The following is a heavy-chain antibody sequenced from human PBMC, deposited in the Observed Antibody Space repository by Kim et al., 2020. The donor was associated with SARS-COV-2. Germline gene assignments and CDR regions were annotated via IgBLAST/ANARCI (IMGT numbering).Heavy chain of an antibody. Sequence: GGSLRLSCAASGFTFTSYGMHWVRQGPGKGLEWVALISFDGSSKYYADSVKGRFTISRDNSKSTLDLQMNSLRVDDTAVYYCAKSHFADGSGWSDYWGQGTLVTVSS. D-gene: IGHD6-19*01. CDR2: ISFDGSSK. CDR1: GFTFTSYG. CDR3: AKSHFADGSGWSDY. V-gene: IGHV3-30*18. J-gene: IGHJ4*02.